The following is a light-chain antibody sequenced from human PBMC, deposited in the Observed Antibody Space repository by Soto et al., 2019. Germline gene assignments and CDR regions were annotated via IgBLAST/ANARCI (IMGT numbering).Light chain of an antibody. CDR2: GAS. V-gene: IGKV3-20*01. Sequence: EIGLTQSPGTLSLSTGERATLSCRASQSVSSSYLAWYQQKPGQAPRIIIFGASGRATGIPDRFSGSGSGTDFTLTISRLEPEDFAVYYCQQYGSLSWTFGQGTKVDI. CDR3: QQYGSLSWT. J-gene: IGKJ1*01. CDR1: QSVSSSY.